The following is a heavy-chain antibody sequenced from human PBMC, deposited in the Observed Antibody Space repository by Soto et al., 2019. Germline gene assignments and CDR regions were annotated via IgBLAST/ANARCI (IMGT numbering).Heavy chain of an antibody. D-gene: IGHD5-12*01. Sequence: EVQLVESGGGLVQPGGSLRLSCAASGFTVSSNYLNWVRQAPGKGLEWVSVIYSGGSTYYADSVKGRFTISRDNSKNTLYLQMNTLRVEDTAVYYCAKQRGGYDRDFDYWGQGTLVTVSS. CDR2: IYSGGST. J-gene: IGHJ4*02. CDR3: AKQRGGYDRDFDY. CDR1: GFTVSSNY. V-gene: IGHV3-66*01.